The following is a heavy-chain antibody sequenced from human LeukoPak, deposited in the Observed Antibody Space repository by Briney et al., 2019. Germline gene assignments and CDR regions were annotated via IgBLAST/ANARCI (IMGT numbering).Heavy chain of an antibody. CDR1: GGSISSSSYY. V-gene: IGHV4-39*07. J-gene: IGHJ4*02. D-gene: IGHD3-22*01. CDR3: ARVLGYYDSSGYYLLGNFDY. CDR2: IYYSGST. Sequence: PSETLSLTCTVSGGSISSSSYYWGWIRQPPGKGLEWIGGIYYSGSTYYNPSLKSRVTISVDTSKNQFSLKLSSVTAADTAVYYCARVLGYYDSSGYYLLGNFDYWGQGTLVTVSS.